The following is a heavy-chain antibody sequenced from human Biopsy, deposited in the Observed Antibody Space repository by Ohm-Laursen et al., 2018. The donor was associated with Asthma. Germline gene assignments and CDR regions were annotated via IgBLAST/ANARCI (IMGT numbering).Heavy chain of an antibody. CDR2: IYSGGTS. J-gene: IGHJ4*02. CDR1: GFAVSRDY. D-gene: IGHD6-19*01. V-gene: IGHV3-53*01. Sequence: SLRLSCAASGFAVSRDYMFWVRQAPGKGLEWVSVIYSGGTSHTADSVRGRFTISRDFSKNTLHLQMHSLRVEDTAVYYCARGDSSGWSHYYFDSWGQGTLVTVSS. CDR3: ARGDSSGWSHYYFDS.